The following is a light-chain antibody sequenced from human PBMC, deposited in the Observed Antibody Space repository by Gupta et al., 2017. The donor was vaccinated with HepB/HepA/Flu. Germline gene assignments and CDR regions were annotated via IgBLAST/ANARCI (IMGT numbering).Light chain of an antibody. CDR3: SSYSSTSTLV. J-gene: IGLJ2*01. Sequence: HSALTQPASVSGSPGQSITISCTGTSSDVGGYNFVSWYQQHPGKAPTLMIYDVINRPSGVSNRFSGSKSGNTAALTVSGLQAEDEAEYYCSSYSSTSTLVFGGGTRLTVL. V-gene: IGLV2-14*03. CDR1: SSDVGGYNF. CDR2: DVI.